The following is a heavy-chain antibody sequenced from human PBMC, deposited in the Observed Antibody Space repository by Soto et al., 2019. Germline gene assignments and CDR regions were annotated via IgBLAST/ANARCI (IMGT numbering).Heavy chain of an antibody. J-gene: IGHJ6*04. CDR3: ARISIYLGMDG. Sequence: ASVKVSCKASGYSFTSYGISWVRQAPGQGLEWMGWISAYNGNTNYAQKLQGRVTMTTDTSTSTAYMELRSLRSDDTAVYYCARISIYLGMDGWGKETRVTISS. CDR2: ISAYNGNT. D-gene: IGHD3-3*02. V-gene: IGHV1-18*01. CDR1: GYSFTSYG.